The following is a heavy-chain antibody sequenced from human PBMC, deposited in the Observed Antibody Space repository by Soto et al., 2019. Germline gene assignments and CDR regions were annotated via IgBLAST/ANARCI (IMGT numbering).Heavy chain of an antibody. V-gene: IGHV1-69*12. CDR2: IIPIFGTA. CDR3: AGPPELTRIYYYYGMDV. J-gene: IGHJ6*02. CDR1: GGTFSSYA. D-gene: IGHD1-7*01. Sequence: QVQLVQSGAEVKKPGSSVKVSCKASGGTFSSYAISWVRQAPGQGLEWMGGIIPIFGTANYAQKFQGRVTITEDESTSTAYMELSSLRSEDTAVYYCAGPPELTRIYYYYGMDVWGQGPTVTVSS.